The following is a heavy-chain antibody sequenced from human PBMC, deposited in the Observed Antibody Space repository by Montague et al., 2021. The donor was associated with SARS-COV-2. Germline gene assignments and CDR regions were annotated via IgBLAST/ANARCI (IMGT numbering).Heavy chain of an antibody. CDR1: GGSMSSSFYY. CDR2: FYYSGIS. Sequence: SETLSLTCNVSGGSMSSSFYYWGWIRQPPGKGLEWIGSFYYSGISYYNPSLKSRVTVSVDKSKNQFSLKLSSVTAAETAVYYCAGSVVIVALNYFYYWGQGTLVTVCS. J-gene: IGHJ4*02. V-gene: IGHV4-39*01. D-gene: IGHD2-21*01. CDR3: AGSVVIVALNYFYY.